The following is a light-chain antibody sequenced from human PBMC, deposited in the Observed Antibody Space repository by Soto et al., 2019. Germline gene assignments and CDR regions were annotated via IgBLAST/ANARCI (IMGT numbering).Light chain of an antibody. J-gene: IGKJ2*02. CDR3: QQANSFPWT. V-gene: IGKV1-12*01. Sequence: DIQMTQSPSSVSASVGDRVTITCRASQDITSWLTWYQQKPGKAPNLLIYAASTLQSGVPSRFSGSGSGTDFTLTISSLQPEDFATYYCQQANSFPWTFGQGTKLYIK. CDR1: QDITSW. CDR2: AAS.